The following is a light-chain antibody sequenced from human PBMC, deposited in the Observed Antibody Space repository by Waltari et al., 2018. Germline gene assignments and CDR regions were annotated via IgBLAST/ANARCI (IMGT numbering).Light chain of an antibody. Sequence: DIVMTQSPDSLAVSLGERATINCKSSQSFLSSSTIRNYLAWYQHKPGQPPKLLIYWASTRESGVPDRFSGSGSGTDFTLTISSLQAEDVAVYYCQHYYSIPYTFGQGTKLQIK. V-gene: IGKV4-1*01. CDR3: QHYYSIPYT. J-gene: IGKJ2*01. CDR2: WAS. CDR1: QSFLSSSTIRNY.